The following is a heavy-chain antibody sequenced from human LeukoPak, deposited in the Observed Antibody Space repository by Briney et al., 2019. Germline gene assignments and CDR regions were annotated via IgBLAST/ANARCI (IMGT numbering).Heavy chain of an antibody. CDR1: GYSFTSYW. CDR3: AFLGVYGDSGFDY. CDR2: IYPGDSDT. Sequence: GESLKISCKGSGYSFTSYWIGWVRQLPGKVLEWMGIIYPGDSDTRYSPSFQGQVTISADKSISTAYLQWSSLKASDTAMYYCAFLGVYGDSGFDYWGQGTLVTVSS. D-gene: IGHD4-17*01. V-gene: IGHV5-51*01. J-gene: IGHJ4*02.